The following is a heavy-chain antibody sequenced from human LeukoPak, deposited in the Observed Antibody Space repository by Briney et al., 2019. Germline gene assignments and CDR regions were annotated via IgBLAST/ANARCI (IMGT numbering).Heavy chain of an antibody. V-gene: IGHV1-2*02. Sequence: ASVKVSCKASGYTFTGYYMHWVRQAPGQGLEWMEWINPNSGGTNYAQKFQGRVTMTRDTSISTAYMELSRLRSDDTAVYYCARSMVVTAQFDYWGQGTLVTVSS. CDR3: ARSMVVTAQFDY. J-gene: IGHJ4*02. CDR2: INPNSGGT. CDR1: GYTFTGYY. D-gene: IGHD2-21*02.